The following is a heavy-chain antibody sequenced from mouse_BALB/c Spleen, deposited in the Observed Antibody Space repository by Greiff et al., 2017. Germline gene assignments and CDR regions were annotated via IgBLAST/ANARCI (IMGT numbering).Heavy chain of an antibody. CDR2: ISSGSSTI. V-gene: IGHV5-17*02. CDR3: ARNAEGFAY. Sequence: EVMLVESGGGLVQPGGSRKLSCAASGFTFSSFGMHWVRQAPEKGLEWVAYISSGSSTIYYADTVKGRFTISRDNPKNTLFLQMTSLRSEDTAMYYCARNAEGFAYWGQGTLVTVSA. J-gene: IGHJ3*01. CDR1: GFTFSSFG.